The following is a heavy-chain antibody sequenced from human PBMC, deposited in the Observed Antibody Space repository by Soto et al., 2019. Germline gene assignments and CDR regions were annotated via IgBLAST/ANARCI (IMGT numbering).Heavy chain of an antibody. CDR3: ARFLWSDTSLYYFDY. D-gene: IGHD3-3*01. Sequence: QITLKESGPTLVKPTQTLTLTCTFSGFSLTGSGVGVGWIRQPPGKALECLALIYWDDEKRYSPSLKSRLTITKDTSKNQVALTVTNMDPVDTAPYYCARFLWSDTSLYYFDYWGQGTLVTVSS. V-gene: IGHV2-5*02. CDR2: IYWDDEK. J-gene: IGHJ4*02. CDR1: GFSLTGSGVG.